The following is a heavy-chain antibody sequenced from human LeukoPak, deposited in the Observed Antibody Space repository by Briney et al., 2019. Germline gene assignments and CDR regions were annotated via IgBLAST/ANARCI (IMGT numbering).Heavy chain of an antibody. D-gene: IGHD1-26*01. Sequence: GGSLRPSCAASGFTVSSNYMSWVRQALGKGLEWVSVIYSGGSTYYADSVKGRFTISRDNSKNTLYLQMNSLRAEDTAVYYCARDGGPIVGAPPSFDYWGQGTLVTVSS. CDR1: GFTVSSNY. J-gene: IGHJ4*02. V-gene: IGHV3-66*01. CDR3: ARDGGPIVGAPPSFDY. CDR2: IYSGGST.